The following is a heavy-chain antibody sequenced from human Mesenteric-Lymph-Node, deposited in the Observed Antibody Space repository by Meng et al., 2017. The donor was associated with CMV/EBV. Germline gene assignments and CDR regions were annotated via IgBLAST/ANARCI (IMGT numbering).Heavy chain of an antibody. J-gene: IGHJ4*02. Sequence: YTFTSYGISWVRQAPGQGLEWMGWISAYNGNTNYAQKLQGRVTMTTDTSTSTAYMELGSLRSDDTAVYYCARVGPGAYGSGSYYNPDYWGQGTLVTVSS. CDR1: YTFTSYG. D-gene: IGHD3-10*01. CDR3: ARVGPGAYGSGSYYNPDY. CDR2: ISAYNGNT. V-gene: IGHV1-18*01.